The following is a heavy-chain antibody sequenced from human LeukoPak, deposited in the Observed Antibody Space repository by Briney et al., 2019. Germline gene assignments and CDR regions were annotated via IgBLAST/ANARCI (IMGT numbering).Heavy chain of an antibody. CDR3: AKDVAARHDYHYGMDV. CDR2: ISYDGSNK. D-gene: IGHD6-6*01. V-gene: IGHV3-30*18. CDR1: GFTFSSYG. J-gene: IGHJ6*02. Sequence: GRSLRLSCAASGFTFSSYGMHWVRQAPGKGLEWVAVISYDGSNKYYADSVKGRFTVSRDNSKNTLYLQMNSLRAEDTAVYYCAKDVAARHDYHYGMDVWGQGTTVTVSS.